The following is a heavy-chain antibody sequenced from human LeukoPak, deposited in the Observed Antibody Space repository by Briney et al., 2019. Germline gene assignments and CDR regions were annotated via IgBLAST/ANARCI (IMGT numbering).Heavy chain of an antibody. V-gene: IGHV4-4*09. D-gene: IGHD2-2*01. Sequence: SETLSLTCTVSGGSISSYYWSWIRQPPGKGLEWIGYIYTSGSANYNPSLKSRVTMSVDTSKNQFSLKLSSVTAADTAVYYCARDGGDEPDCSSTSCSTWGQGTLVTVSS. CDR2: IYTSGSA. CDR3: ARDGGDEPDCSSTSCST. CDR1: GGSISSYY. J-gene: IGHJ4*02.